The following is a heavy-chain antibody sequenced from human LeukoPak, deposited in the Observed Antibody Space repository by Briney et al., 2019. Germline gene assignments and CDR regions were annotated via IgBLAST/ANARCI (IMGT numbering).Heavy chain of an antibody. CDR3: ARDYDILTGYGRNYYYMDV. V-gene: IGHV1-18*01. Sequence: ASVKISCKASGYTFTSYGISWVRQAPGQGLEWMGWISAYNGNTNYAQKLQGRVTMTTDTSTSTAYMELRSLRSDDTAVYYCARDYDILTGYGRNYYYMDVWGKGTTVTISS. CDR2: ISAYNGNT. J-gene: IGHJ6*03. CDR1: GYTFTSYG. D-gene: IGHD3-9*01.